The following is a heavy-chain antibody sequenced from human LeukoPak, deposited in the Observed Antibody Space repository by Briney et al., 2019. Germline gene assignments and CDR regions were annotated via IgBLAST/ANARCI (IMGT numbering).Heavy chain of an antibody. D-gene: IGHD2-2*01. V-gene: IGHV4-59*01. CDR1: HGSINNYY. CDR2: IFHSGSP. Sequence: SETLSLICTVSHGSINNYYWSWIRQAPGKGLEWIGNIFHSGSPRYNPSLKSRVTISVDTSKKQFSLNLRSATAADTAVYFCARDMRPNQLLFNWFDPWGQGTLVIVSS. CDR3: ARDMRPNQLLFNWFDP. J-gene: IGHJ5*02.